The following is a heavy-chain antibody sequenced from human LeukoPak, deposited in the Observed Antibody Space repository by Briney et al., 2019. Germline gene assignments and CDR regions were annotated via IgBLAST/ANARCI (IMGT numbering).Heavy chain of an antibody. V-gene: IGHV4-34*01. Sequence: SETLSLTCAVDGGSFSGYYWNWIRQPPGKGLEGIGEINHSGSTNYNPSLKGRVTISVDTSKNQFSLKLSSVTAAATAVYYCARGPKRFPRLNWFDPWGQGTLVTVS. D-gene: IGHD3-3*01. CDR1: GGSFSGYY. CDR2: INHSGST. J-gene: IGHJ5*02. CDR3: ARGPKRFPRLNWFDP.